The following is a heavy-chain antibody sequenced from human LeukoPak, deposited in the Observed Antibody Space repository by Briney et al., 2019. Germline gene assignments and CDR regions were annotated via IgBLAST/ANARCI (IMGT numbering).Heavy chain of an antibody. CDR3: ARLGSVNY. CDR2: INPSGGST. Sequence: ASVKVSCKASGYTFSSHYMHWVRQAPGQGLEWMGIINPSGGSTTYAQKFQGRVTMTRDTSTSTVYMELSSLTSEDTAVYYCARLGSVNYWGQGTLVTVSS. V-gene: IGHV1-46*01. CDR1: GYTFSSHY. J-gene: IGHJ4*02. D-gene: IGHD3-10*01.